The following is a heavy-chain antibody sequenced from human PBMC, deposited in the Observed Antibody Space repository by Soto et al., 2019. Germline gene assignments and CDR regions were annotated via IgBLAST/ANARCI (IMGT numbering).Heavy chain of an antibody. V-gene: IGHV1-3*05. D-gene: IGHD3-3*01. CDR1: GYTFTSYA. CDR2: INAGNGNT. CDR3: ARDDIRFLEWLFGY. J-gene: IGHJ4*02. Sequence: QVQLVQSGAEEKKPGASVKVSCKASGYTFTSYAMHWVRQAPGQRLEWMGWINAGNGNTKYSQKFQGRVTITRDTSASTAYMELSSLRSEDTAVYYCARDDIRFLEWLFGYWGQGTLVTVSS.